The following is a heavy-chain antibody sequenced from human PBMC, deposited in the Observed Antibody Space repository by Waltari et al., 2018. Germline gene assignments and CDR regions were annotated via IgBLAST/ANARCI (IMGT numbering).Heavy chain of an antibody. CDR3: ARGSTVTTTSFDY. CDR2: IKQDGSEK. D-gene: IGHD4-17*01. J-gene: IGHJ4*02. V-gene: IGHV3-7*01. CDR1: GFTFSSHW. Sequence: EVQLVESGGGLVQPGGSLRLSCAASGFTFSSHWMSWVRQAPGKGLEWVANIKQDGSEKYYVDSVKGRFTISRDNAKNSLYLQMNSLRAEDTAVYYCARGSTVTTTSFDYWGQGTLVTVSS.